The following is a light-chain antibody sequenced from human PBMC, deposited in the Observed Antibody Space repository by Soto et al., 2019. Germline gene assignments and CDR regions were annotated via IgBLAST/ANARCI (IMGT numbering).Light chain of an antibody. CDR2: YAS. CDR3: QPPSTWPRT. Sequence: DIQMTKSPSAMSASVGEIATIASRSSQTIRSYVKWYQQKSGKGLKLLIYYASSLQSGVPSRFSVSRHGTDFTLTISSLEPDDFAVYYCQPPSTWPRTFGQGTKVDIK. V-gene: IGKV1-39*01. J-gene: IGKJ1*01. CDR1: QTIRSY.